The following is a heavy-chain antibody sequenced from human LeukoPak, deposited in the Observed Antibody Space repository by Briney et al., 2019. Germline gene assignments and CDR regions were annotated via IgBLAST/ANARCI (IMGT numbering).Heavy chain of an antibody. CDR1: GGTFSSYA. Sequence: SVKVSCKASGGTFSSYAISWVRQAPGQGLEWMGGIIPIFGTANYAQKFQGRVTITADESTSTAYMELSSLRSEDTAVYYCARVGYDFWSGYSQDHGEYYFDHWGQGTLVTVSS. CDR2: IIPIFGTA. CDR3: ARVGYDFWSGYSQDHGEYYFDH. J-gene: IGHJ4*02. V-gene: IGHV1-69*01. D-gene: IGHD3-3*01.